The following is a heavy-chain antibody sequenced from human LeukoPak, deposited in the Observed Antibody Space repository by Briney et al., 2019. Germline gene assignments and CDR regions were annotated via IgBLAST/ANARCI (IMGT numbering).Heavy chain of an antibody. CDR1: GGSISSSSYY. CDR2: IYYSGST. J-gene: IGHJ4*02. CDR3: ARVITMVRGVSGYFDY. D-gene: IGHD3-10*01. Sequence: SETLSLTCTVSGGSISSSSYYWGWIRQPPGKGLESIGSIYYSGSTYYNPSLKSRVTISVDTSKNQFSLKLSSVTAADTAVYYCARVITMVRGVSGYFDYWGQGTLVTVSS. V-gene: IGHV4-39*07.